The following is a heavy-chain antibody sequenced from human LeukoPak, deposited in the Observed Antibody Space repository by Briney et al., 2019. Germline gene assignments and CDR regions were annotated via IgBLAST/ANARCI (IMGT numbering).Heavy chain of an antibody. CDR2: FYYSGST. CDR1: GGAVSSFY. CDR3: ARHRFASAVILDY. V-gene: IGHV4-59*08. Sequence: SETLSLTCSVSGGAVSSFYWSWIRQPPGKGLEWIGYFYYSGSTKYNPSLKSRVTMSGETSKNQLSLKLRSVTAADTAVYYCARHRFASAVILDYWGQGDLVTVSS. D-gene: IGHD2-21*02. J-gene: IGHJ4*02.